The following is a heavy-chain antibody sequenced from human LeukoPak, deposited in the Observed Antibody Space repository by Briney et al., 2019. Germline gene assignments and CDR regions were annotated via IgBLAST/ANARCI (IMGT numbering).Heavy chain of an antibody. J-gene: IGHJ3*02. D-gene: IGHD3-22*01. CDR3: ARDGHYYDSSGKRSMGAFDI. CDR1: GYTFTSYG. V-gene: IGHV1-18*01. CDR2: ISAYNGNT. Sequence: ASVKVSCKASGYTFTSYGISWVRQAPGQGLEWMGWISAYNGNTNYAQKLQGRVTMTTDTSTSTAYMELRSLRSDDTAVYYCARDGHYYDSSGKRSMGAFDIWGQGTMVTVSS.